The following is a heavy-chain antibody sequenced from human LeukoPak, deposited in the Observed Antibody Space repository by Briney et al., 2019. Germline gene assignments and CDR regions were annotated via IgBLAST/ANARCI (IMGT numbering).Heavy chain of an antibody. CDR1: GGSISSSSYY. CDR3: ARLLRSVAGSDYFDY. CDR2: IYYSGST. Sequence: SETLSLTCTVSGGSISSSSYYWGWIRQPPGKGLEWIGSIYYSGSTYYNPSLKSRVTISVDTSKNQFSLKLSSVTAAGTAVYYCARLLRSVAGSDYFDYWGQGTLVTVSS. D-gene: IGHD6-19*01. V-gene: IGHV4-39*01. J-gene: IGHJ4*02.